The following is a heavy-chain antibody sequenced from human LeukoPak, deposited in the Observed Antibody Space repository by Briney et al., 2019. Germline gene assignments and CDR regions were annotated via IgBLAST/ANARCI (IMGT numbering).Heavy chain of an antibody. CDR2: MNPNSGNT. CDR1: GYTFTSYD. V-gene: IGHV1-8*03. Sequence: ASVKVSCKASGYTFTSYDINWVRQATGQGLEWMGWMNPNSGNTGYAQKFQGRVTITRNTSISTAYMELSSLRSEDTAVYYRARRNKAGYSYGYDYWGQGTLVTVSS. D-gene: IGHD5-18*01. J-gene: IGHJ4*02. CDR3: ARRNKAGYSYGYDY.